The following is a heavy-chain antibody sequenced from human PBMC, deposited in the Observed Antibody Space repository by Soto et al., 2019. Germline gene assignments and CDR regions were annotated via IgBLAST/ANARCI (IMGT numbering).Heavy chain of an antibody. CDR2: ISESGHHT. CDR3: TKSDGCGGGACYTGTYYYFDV. CDR1: GFPSSTYA. J-gene: IGHJ2*01. Sequence: DVQLLESGGGLVEPGGSLTLSCAASGFPSSTYALNWVRQAPGKGPAWVSTISESGHHTHYADSVKGRFTISRDKSKNTLSLQMNSLRVDDTAIYYCTKSDGCGGGACYTGTYYYFDVWGRGTLVTVSS. V-gene: IGHV3-23*01. D-gene: IGHD3-16*02.